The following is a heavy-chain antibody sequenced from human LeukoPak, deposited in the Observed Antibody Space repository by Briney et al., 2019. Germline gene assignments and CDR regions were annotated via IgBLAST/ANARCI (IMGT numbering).Heavy chain of an antibody. CDR1: GFTFSSYA. V-gene: IGHV3-30-3*01. D-gene: IGHD2-15*01. CDR2: ISYDGSNK. J-gene: IGHJ6*03. Sequence: QTGGSLRLSCAASGFTFSSYAMHWVRQAPGKGLEWVAVISYDGSNKYYADSVKGRFTISRDKSKNTLSLQMNGLRVEDTAVYYCAKVMPPGRIRFYSYYMDVWGKGTTVSVS. CDR3: AKVMPPGRIRFYSYYMDV.